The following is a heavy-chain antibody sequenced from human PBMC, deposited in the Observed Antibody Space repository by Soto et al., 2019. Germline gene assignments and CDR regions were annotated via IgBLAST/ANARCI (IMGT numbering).Heavy chain of an antibody. CDR2: IYHSGST. CDR1: VCSISSGGYS. CDR3: AAGGGLPRYY. V-gene: IGHV4-30-2*01. J-gene: IGHJ4*02. D-gene: IGHD5-12*01. Sequence: QLQLQESGSGLVKPSQTLALTCAVSVCSISSGGYSWRWIRQPPGKGLEWIGYIYHSGSTYYNPSLKSRITISVDRSKNQFSLKLSSVTAADKAVYYCAAGGGLPRYYWGQGTLVTVSS.